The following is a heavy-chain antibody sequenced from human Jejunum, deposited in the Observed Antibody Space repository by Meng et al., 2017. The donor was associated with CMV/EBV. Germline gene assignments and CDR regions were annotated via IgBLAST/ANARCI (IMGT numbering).Heavy chain of an antibody. J-gene: IGHJ4*02. CDR3: ARENDYNNYFDF. Sequence: FGFTFRNYPLHWVRQAPGKGLEWVAVISYDESDQQYTDSVKGRFNISRDYSKNTLYLQMDGLRGDDTAVYYCARENDYNNYFDFWGRGTLVTVSS. CDR2: ISYDESDQ. CDR1: GFTFRNYP. D-gene: IGHD5-24*01. V-gene: IGHV3-30*10.